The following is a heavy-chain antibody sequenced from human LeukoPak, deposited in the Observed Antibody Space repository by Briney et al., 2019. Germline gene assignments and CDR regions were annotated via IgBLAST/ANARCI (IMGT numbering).Heavy chain of an antibody. J-gene: IGHJ1*01. D-gene: IGHD3-22*01. V-gene: IGHV4-4*07. CDR2: IYTSGST. Sequence: SETLSLTCTVSGGSISSYYWSWIRQPAGKGLEWIGRIYTSGSTNYNPSLKGRVTMSVDTSKNQFSLKLSSVTAADTAVYYCARGLTDSSGYYGEYFQHWGQGTLVTVSS. CDR1: GGSISSYY. CDR3: ARGLTDSSGYYGEYFQH.